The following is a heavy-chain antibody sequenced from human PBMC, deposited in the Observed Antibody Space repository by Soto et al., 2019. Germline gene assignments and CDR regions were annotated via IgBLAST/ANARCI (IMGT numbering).Heavy chain of an antibody. J-gene: IGHJ3*02. CDR1: GFTFGDYY. Sequence: GGSLRLSCAASGFTFGDYYMSWIRQAPGKGLEWVSYISSSGNTIYYADSVKGRFTISRDNAKNSLYLQMNSLRVEDTAVYYCARDEGGSSWYRLDAFDIWGQGTMVTVSS. D-gene: IGHD6-13*01. CDR3: ARDEGGSSWYRLDAFDI. CDR2: ISSSGNTI. V-gene: IGHV3-11*01.